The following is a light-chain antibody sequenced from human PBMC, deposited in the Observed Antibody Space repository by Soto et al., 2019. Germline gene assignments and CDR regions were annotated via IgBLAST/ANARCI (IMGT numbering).Light chain of an antibody. CDR3: SSYTSSSILYV. J-gene: IGLJ1*01. V-gene: IGLV2-14*01. Sequence: QSALTQPASVSGSPGQSITISCTGTSSDVGGYNYVSWYRQHPGKGPKLMIYEVSNRPSGVSNRFSGSKSGNTASLTISGLQAEDEADYYCSSYTSSSILYVFGTGTKVTVL. CDR1: SSDVGGYNY. CDR2: EVS.